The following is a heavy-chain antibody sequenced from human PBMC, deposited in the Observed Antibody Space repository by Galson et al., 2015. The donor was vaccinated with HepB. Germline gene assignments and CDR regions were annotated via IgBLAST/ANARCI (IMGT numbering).Heavy chain of an antibody. V-gene: IGHV5-51*01. J-gene: IGHJ3*02. CDR3: ARWTGADAFDI. Sequence: QSGAEVKKPGESLKISCEGSGYTFSNYWIAWVRQMPGKGLEWMGIIYPGDSDTKYSPSFQGQVTLSADKSISTAYLQWSSLEASDTAIYYCARWTGADAFDIWGQGTMAIVSS. CDR1: GYTFSNYW. CDR2: IYPGDSDT. D-gene: IGHD3-10*01.